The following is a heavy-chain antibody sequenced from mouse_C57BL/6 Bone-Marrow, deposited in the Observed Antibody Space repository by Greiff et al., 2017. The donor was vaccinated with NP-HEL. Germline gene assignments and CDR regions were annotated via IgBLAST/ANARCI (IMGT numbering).Heavy chain of an antibody. CDR1: GFTFSDYG. CDR2: ISNLAYSI. D-gene: IGHD1-1*02. Sequence: EVMLVESGGGLVQPGGSLKLSCAASGFTFSDYGMAWVRQAPRKGPEWVAFISNLAYSIYYADTVTGRFTISRENAKNTLYLEMSSLRSEDTAMYYCARHPYGVLDWYFDVWGTGTTVTVSS. V-gene: IGHV5-15*01. J-gene: IGHJ1*03. CDR3: ARHPYGVLDWYFDV.